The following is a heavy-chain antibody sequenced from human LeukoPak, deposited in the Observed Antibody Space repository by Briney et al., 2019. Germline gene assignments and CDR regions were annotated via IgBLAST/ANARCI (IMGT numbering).Heavy chain of an antibody. CDR2: IKSKTDGGTT. Sequence: GGSLRLSCAASGFTFSNAWMSWVRQAPGKGLEWVGRIKSKTDGGTTDYAAPVKGRFTISREDSKNTLYLQMNSLKTEDTAVYYCTTATMVRGVLIDYWGQGTLVTVSS. J-gene: IGHJ4*02. CDR1: GFTFSNAW. D-gene: IGHD3-10*01. V-gene: IGHV3-15*01. CDR3: TTATMVRGVLIDY.